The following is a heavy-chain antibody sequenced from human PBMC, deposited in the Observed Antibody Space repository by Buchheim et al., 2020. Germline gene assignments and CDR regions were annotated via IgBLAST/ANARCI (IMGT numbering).Heavy chain of an antibody. CDR1: GGSISSGSYY. CDR3: ARDPIVVVPAITFYYGMDV. Sequence: QVQLPESGPGLVKPSQTLSLTCTVSGGSISSGSYYWSWIRQPAGKGLEWIGRIYTSGSTNYNPSLKSRVTISVDTSKNQFSLKLSSVTAADTAVYYCARDPIVVVPAITFYYGMDVWGQGTT. D-gene: IGHD2-2*01. J-gene: IGHJ6*02. CDR2: IYTSGST. V-gene: IGHV4-61*02.